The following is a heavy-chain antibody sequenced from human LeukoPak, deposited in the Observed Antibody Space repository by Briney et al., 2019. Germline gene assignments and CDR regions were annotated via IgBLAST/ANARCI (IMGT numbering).Heavy chain of an antibody. CDR1: GGSISSSSYY. D-gene: IGHD4-17*01. Sequence: PSETLSLTCTVSGGSISSSSYYWSWIRQPAGKGLEWIGRIYTSGSTNYNPSLKSRVTISVDTSKNQFSLKLSSVTAADTAVYYCARETTVTTIYYYYYYYMDVWGKGTTVTISS. CDR2: IYTSGST. J-gene: IGHJ6*03. V-gene: IGHV4-61*02. CDR3: ARETTVTTIYYYYYYYMDV.